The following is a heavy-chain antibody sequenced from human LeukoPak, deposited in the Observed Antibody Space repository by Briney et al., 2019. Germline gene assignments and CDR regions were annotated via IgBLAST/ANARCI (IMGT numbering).Heavy chain of an antibody. CDR2: IYTSGST. J-gene: IGHJ5*02. CDR3: AREAVGGSGSYSVDP. D-gene: IGHD3-10*01. CDR1: GGSISSGSYY. Sequence: SQTLSLTCTVSGGSISSGSYYWSWIRQPAGKGLEWIGRIYTSGSTNYNPSLKSRVTISVDTSKNQFSLKLSSVTAADTAVYYCAREAVGGSGSYSVDPWAREPWSPSPQ. V-gene: IGHV4-61*02.